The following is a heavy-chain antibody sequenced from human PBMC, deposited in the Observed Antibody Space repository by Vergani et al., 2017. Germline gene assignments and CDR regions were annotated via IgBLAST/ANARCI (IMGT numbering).Heavy chain of an antibody. D-gene: IGHD6-13*01. CDR2: ISYDGSNK. V-gene: IGHV3-30*18. Sequence: QVQLVESGGGVVQPGRSLRLSCAASGFTFSSYGMHWVRQAPGKGLEGVAVISYDGSNKDYADSVKGRFTISRDNSKNTLYLQMNSLRAEDTAVYYCAKDSQQLVRGGYYYDGMDVWGQGTTVTVSS. J-gene: IGHJ6*02. CDR1: GFTFSSYG. CDR3: AKDSQQLVRGGYYYDGMDV.